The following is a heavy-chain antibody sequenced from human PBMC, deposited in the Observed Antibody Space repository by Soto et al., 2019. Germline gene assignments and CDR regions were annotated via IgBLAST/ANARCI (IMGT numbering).Heavy chain of an antibody. CDR2: ISTSTTYI. D-gene: IGHD3-22*01. Sequence: EVQLVESGGGLVKPGGSLRLSCAASGFTFSSYSMNWVRQAPGKGLEWVSSISTSTTYIYYADSVKGRFTISRDNAKNSLYLQINSLRAEDKAVYYCASQIVVVPFDIWGQGTTVTVSS. V-gene: IGHV3-21*01. CDR3: ASQIVVVPFDI. J-gene: IGHJ3*02. CDR1: GFTFSSYS.